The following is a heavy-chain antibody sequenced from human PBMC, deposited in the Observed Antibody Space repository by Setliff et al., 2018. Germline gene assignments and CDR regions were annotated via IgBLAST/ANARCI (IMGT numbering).Heavy chain of an antibody. CDR3: AREGPYYYGSGSLRDAAPSDY. D-gene: IGHD3-10*01. CDR1: GYTFTSYG. CDR2: ISAYNGNT. V-gene: IGHV1-18*01. J-gene: IGHJ4*02. Sequence: ASVKVSCKASGYTFTSYGISWVRQAPGQGLEWMGWISAYNGNTNYAQKLQGRVTMTTDTSTSTAYMELRSLRSDDTAVYYCAREGPYYYGSGSLRDAAPSDYWGQGTLVTVSS.